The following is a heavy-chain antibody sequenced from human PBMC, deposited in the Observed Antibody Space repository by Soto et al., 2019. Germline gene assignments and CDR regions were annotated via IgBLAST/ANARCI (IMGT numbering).Heavy chain of an antibody. CDR3: ALVNGGSPGCIDH. CDR2: IYHSGNT. Sequence: SETLSLTCTVSGGSISSGDYFRRWVRQHPVKGLEWIGDIYHSGNTYYNPALKSRVSISVDTSKNQFSLKLNAVSAADTAVHYCALVNGGSPGCIDHWGQGTLVTVFS. D-gene: IGHD2-8*01. V-gene: IGHV4-31*02. J-gene: IGHJ5*02. CDR1: GGSISSGDYF.